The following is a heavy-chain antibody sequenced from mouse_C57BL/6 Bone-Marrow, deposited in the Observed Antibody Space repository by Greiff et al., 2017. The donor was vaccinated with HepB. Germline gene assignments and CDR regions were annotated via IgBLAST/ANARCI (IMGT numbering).Heavy chain of an antibody. D-gene: IGHD1-1*01. CDR3: ASIDYYGSSYHYFDY. J-gene: IGHJ2*01. Sequence: VHVKQSVAELVRPGASVKLSCTASGFNIKNTYMHWVKQRPEQGLEWIGRIDPANGNTKYAPKFQGKATITADTSSNTAYLQLSSLTSEDTAIYYCASIDYYGSSYHYFDYWGQGTTLTVSS. CDR2: IDPANGNT. CDR1: GFNIKNTY. V-gene: IGHV14-3*01.